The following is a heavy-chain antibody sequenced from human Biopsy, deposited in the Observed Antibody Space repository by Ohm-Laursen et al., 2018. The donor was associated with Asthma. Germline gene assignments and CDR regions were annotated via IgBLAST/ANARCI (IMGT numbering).Heavy chain of an antibody. CDR1: GGTFNTYV. J-gene: IGHJ4*02. CDR3: ARKAGSCISRTCYSLDF. Sequence: SVNVSCKSLGGTFNTYVIGWVREAPGQGLEWMGGINSVFGTTTYPQKFQDRVTITADDSTSTVYMELSSLRSEDTAVYYCARKAGSCISRTCYSLDFWGQGTLVTVST. CDR2: INSVFGTT. V-gene: IGHV1-69*13. D-gene: IGHD2-2*01.